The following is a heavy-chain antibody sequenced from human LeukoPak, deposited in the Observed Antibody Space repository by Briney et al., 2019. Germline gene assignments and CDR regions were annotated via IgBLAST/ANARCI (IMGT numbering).Heavy chain of an antibody. D-gene: IGHD5-18*01. J-gene: IGHJ5*02. V-gene: IGHV3-21*01. CDR1: GFTFSSYS. Sequence: GGSLRLSCAASGFTFSSYSMNWVRQAPGKGLEWVSSISSSSSYIYYADSVKGRFTISRDNAKNSLYLQMNSLTAADTAVYYCARHFKTAMVTLYNWFDPWGQGTLVTVSS. CDR2: ISSSSSYI. CDR3: ARHFKTAMVTLYNWFDP.